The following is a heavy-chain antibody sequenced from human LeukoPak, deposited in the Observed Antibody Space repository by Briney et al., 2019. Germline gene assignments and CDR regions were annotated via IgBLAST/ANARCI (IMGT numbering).Heavy chain of an antibody. Sequence: PSETLSLTCAVYGGSFSGYYWSWIRQPPGKGLEWIGYIYYSGSTNYNPSLKSRVTISVDTSKNQFSLKLSSVTAADTAVYYCARSLLLWFGEQTGAFDIWGQGTMVTVSS. V-gene: IGHV4-59*01. CDR2: IYYSGST. D-gene: IGHD3-10*01. CDR1: GGSFSGYY. CDR3: ARSLLLWFGEQTGAFDI. J-gene: IGHJ3*02.